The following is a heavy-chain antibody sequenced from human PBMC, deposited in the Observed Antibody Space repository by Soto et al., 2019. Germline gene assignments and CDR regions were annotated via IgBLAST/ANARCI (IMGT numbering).Heavy chain of an antibody. J-gene: IGHJ6*02. V-gene: IGHV1-2*04. CDR1: GSTFTGYY. CDR2: IKPNSGST. CDR3: AREQQLNYYYGMDV. Sequence: ASVKASCKASGSTFTGYYMHCVRKAPGQGLEWIGWIKPNSGSTNYAQKFQGWVTMTRDTSISTAYMELSRLRSDDTAVYYCAREQQLNYYYGMDVWGQGTTVTV. D-gene: IGHD6-13*01.